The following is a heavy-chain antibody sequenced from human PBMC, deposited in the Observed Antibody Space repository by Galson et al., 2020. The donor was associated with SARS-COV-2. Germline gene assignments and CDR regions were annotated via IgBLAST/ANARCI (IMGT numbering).Heavy chain of an antibody. V-gene: IGHV1-8*01. J-gene: IGHJ3*02. D-gene: IGHD3-22*01. CDR2: MNPNSGNT. CDR3: ARSKIGANYYDSSGYYPIDAFDI. Sequence: ASVKVSCKASGYTFTSYDINWVRQATGQGLEWMGWMNPNSGNTGYAQKFQGRVTMTRNTSISTAYMELSSLRSEDTAVYYCARSKIGANYYDSSGYYPIDAFDIWGQGTMVTVSS. CDR1: GYTFTSYD.